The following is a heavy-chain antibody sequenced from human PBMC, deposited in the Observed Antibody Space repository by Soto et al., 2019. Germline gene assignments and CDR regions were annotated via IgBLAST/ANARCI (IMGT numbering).Heavy chain of an antibody. CDR2: IFNSGNA. V-gene: IGHV4-61*01. CDR3: AREFPYYDFWSGYPGWFDP. J-gene: IGHJ5*02. CDR1: GGSVTSGNYY. D-gene: IGHD3-3*01. Sequence: SKTLSLTCSVSGGSVTSGNYYWTWIRQRPGKGLEWIGHIFNSGNAYYNPSLKSRVTISVDTSKNQFSLKLSSVTAADTAVYYCAREFPYYDFWSGYPGWFDPWGQGTLVTGSS.